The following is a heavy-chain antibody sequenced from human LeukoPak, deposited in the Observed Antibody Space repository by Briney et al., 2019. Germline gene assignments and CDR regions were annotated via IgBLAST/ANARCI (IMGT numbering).Heavy chain of an antibody. J-gene: IGHJ4*02. CDR2: INHSGST. D-gene: IGHD3-22*01. CDR1: GGSFSGYY. Sequence: SETLSLTCAVYGGSFSGYYWSWIRQPPGKGLGWIGEINHSGSTNYNPSLKSRVTISVDTSKNQLSLKLSSVTAADTAVYYCARTYDSSEGFDYWGQGTLVTVSS. V-gene: IGHV4-34*01. CDR3: ARTYDSSEGFDY.